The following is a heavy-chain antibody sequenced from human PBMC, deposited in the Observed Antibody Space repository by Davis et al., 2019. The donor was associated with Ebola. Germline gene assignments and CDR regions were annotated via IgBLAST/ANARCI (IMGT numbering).Heavy chain of an antibody. CDR3: AKDFDFA. Sequence: GESLKISCAASGFTFSSYSMNWVRQAPGKGLEWVSVIYSGGSTYYADSVKGRFTISRDNSKNTLYLQMNSLRAEDTAVYYCAKDFDFAWGQGTLVTVSS. D-gene: IGHD2/OR15-2a*01. CDR2: IYSGGST. CDR1: GFTFSSYS. V-gene: IGHV3-NL1*01. J-gene: IGHJ5*02.